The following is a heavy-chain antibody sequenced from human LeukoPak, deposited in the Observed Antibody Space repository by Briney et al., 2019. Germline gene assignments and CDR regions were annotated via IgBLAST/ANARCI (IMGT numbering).Heavy chain of an antibody. CDR3: ARDDCSGGSCYSFQGY. Sequence: GGSLSLSCAASGFIFTSYAMNWVRQAPGKGLEWVAVISFDGSDKYYADSVKGRFTISRDNSKNTLYLQMNSLRAEDTAVYYCARDDCSGGSCYSFQGYWGQGTLVTVSS. J-gene: IGHJ4*02. CDR1: GFIFTSYA. CDR2: ISFDGSDK. V-gene: IGHV3-30-3*01. D-gene: IGHD2-15*01.